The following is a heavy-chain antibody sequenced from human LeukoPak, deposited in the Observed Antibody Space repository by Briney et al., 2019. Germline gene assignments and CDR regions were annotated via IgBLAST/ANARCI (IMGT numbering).Heavy chain of an antibody. CDR1: GYTFTSYG. CDR3: AREGGQPGNAFDI. V-gene: IGHV1-2*02. Sequence: ASVKVSCKASGYTFTSYGISWVRQAPGQGLEWMGWINPNSGGTNYAQKFQGRVTMARDTSISTAYMELSRLRSDDTAVYYCAREGGQPGNAFDIWGQGTMVTVSS. D-gene: IGHD3-10*01. CDR2: INPNSGGT. J-gene: IGHJ3*02.